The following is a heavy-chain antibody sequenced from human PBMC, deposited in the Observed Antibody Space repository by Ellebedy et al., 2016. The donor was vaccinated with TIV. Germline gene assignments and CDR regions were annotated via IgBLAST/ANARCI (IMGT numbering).Heavy chain of an antibody. CDR3: ARDDYDFWSGYLYYYYGMDV. CDR1: GGTFSSYA. CDR2: IIPIFGTA. D-gene: IGHD3-3*01. V-gene: IGHV1-69*13. J-gene: IGHJ6*02. Sequence: ASVKVSCKASGGTFSSYAISWVRQAPGQGLEWMGGIIPIFGTANYAQKFQGRVTITADESTSTAYMELSSLRSEDTAVYYCARDDYDFWSGYLYYYYGMDVWGQGTTVTVSS.